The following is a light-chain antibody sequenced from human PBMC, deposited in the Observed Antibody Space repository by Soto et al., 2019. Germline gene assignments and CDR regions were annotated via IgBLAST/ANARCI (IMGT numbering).Light chain of an antibody. CDR1: QSVLYTLNKRNY. V-gene: IGKV4-1*01. CDR2: WAY. Sequence: DIVMTQSPDSLAMSLGERATINCKSSQSVLYTLNKRNYLSWYQQKPGQPPKLLIYWAYTRDSGVPDRFSGSGSGTEFTLTFSSLQAEDAAVYYCQQYYTTPTITFGQGTRLEIK. J-gene: IGKJ5*01. CDR3: QQYYTTPTIT.